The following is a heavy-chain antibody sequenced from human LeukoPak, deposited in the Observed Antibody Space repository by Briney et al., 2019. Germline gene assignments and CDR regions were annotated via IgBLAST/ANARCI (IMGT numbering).Heavy chain of an antibody. J-gene: IGHJ4*02. CDR1: GFTFDDYA. D-gene: IGHD1-26*01. Sequence: PGRSLRLSCAASGFTFDDYAMHWVRQAPGKGLEWVSGISWNSGGIGYADSVKGRFTISRDNAKNSLYLQMNSLRAVDTALYYCAKDAVGATNHFDYWGQGTLVTVSS. CDR3: AKDAVGATNHFDY. V-gene: IGHV3-9*01. CDR2: ISWNSGGI.